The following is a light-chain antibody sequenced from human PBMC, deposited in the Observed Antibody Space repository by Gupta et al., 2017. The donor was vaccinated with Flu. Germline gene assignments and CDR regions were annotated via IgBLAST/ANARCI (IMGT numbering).Light chain of an antibody. CDR1: HDISNW. V-gene: IGKV1-12*01. J-gene: IGKJ4*01. CDR3: QQGNSFPHT. Sequence: PSSVAASVGDRVTITCRASHDISNWVAWYQRKPGKAPQLLIFAASSLKSGVPSSFSGGGSGTDFSLTISSRQPEDFATYSCQQGNSFPHTFGGGTKVEIK. CDR2: AAS.